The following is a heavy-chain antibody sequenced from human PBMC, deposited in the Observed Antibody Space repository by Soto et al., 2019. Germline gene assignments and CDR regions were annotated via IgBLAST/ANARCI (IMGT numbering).Heavy chain of an antibody. CDR3: ARAGYCSGGSGYSVNWFDP. CDR2: IIPIFGTA. D-gene: IGHD2-15*01. CDR1: GGTFSSYA. J-gene: IGHJ5*02. Sequence: QVQLVQSGAEVKKPGSSVKVSCKASGGTFSSYAISWVRQAPGQGLEWMGGIIPIFGTANYAQKFQGRVTITADESTSTAYMELSSLRSEDTAVYYCARAGYCSGGSGYSVNWFDPWGQGTLVTVSS. V-gene: IGHV1-69*01.